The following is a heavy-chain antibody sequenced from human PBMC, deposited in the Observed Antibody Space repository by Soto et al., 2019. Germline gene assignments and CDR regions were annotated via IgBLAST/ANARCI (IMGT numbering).Heavy chain of an antibody. CDR2: INAGNGNT. Sequence: QVQLVQYGAEEKKPGASVKVSCKASRYTFTSYAMHWVRQALGQRLEWMGWINAGNGNTKCSQKFQDRVTITRDTSASTAYMELSILRSEDTAVYYCARGESVVGDYWGQGTLVTVSS. V-gene: IGHV1-3*05. J-gene: IGHJ4*02. CDR1: RYTFTSYA. D-gene: IGHD2-15*01. CDR3: ARGESVVGDY.